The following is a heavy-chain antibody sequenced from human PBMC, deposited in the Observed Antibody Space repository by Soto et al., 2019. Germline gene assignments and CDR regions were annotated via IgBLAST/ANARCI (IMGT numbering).Heavy chain of an antibody. CDR3: ARVYDFWSGYGSYGMDV. V-gene: IGHV4-59*01. D-gene: IGHD3-3*01. J-gene: IGHJ6*02. CDR2: IYYSGST. Sequence: SETLSLTCTVSGGSISSYYWSWIRQPPGKGLEWIGYIYYSGSTNYNPSLKSRVTISVDTSKNQFSLKLSSVTAADTAVYYCARVYDFWSGYGSYGMDVWGQGTTVTVSS. CDR1: GGSISSYY.